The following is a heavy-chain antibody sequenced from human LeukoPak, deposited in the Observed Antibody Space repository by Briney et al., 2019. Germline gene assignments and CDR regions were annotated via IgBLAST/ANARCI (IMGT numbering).Heavy chain of an antibody. CDR2: IKYDGSEQ. J-gene: IGHJ4*02. D-gene: IGHD3-10*01. CDR3: ARDYGWSFAN. Sequence: QTGGSLRLSCTASGFTLSSYAMNWVRQAPGKGPEWVANIKYDGSEQYYVDSVKGRFSISRDNTKNLLYLQMNSLRVEDTAVYYCARDYGWSFANWGQGTLVTVSS. V-gene: IGHV3-7*03. CDR1: GFTLSSYA.